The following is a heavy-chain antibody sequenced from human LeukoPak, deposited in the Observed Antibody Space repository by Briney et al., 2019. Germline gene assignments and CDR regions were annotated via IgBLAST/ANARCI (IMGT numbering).Heavy chain of an antibody. V-gene: IGHV4-59*01. J-gene: IGHJ1*01. CDR1: GASISNYY. D-gene: IGHD6-19*01. Sequence: SETLSLTCGVSGASISNYYWSWIRQPPGKGLEWIGYIYYSGNTNYNPSLKSRVTLSIDTSKNQFSLRLTSVTAADTAVYYCARSLDRSGWYLGVNWGQGTLVTVSS. CDR3: ARSLDRSGWYLGVN. CDR2: IYYSGNT.